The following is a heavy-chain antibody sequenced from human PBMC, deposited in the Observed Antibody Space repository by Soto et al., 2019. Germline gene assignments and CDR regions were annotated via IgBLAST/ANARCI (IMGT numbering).Heavy chain of an antibody. J-gene: IGHJ6*03. V-gene: IGHV3-23*01. Sequence: GGSLRLSCAASGFTFSSYAMSWVRQAPGKGLEWVSAISGSGGSPYYADSVKGRFTISRDNSKNTLYLQMNSLRAEDTAVYYCAKGGGTGFGEFDYYYMDVWGKGTTVTVSS. CDR2: ISGSGGSP. D-gene: IGHD3-10*01. CDR3: AKGGGTGFGEFDYYYMDV. CDR1: GFTFSSYA.